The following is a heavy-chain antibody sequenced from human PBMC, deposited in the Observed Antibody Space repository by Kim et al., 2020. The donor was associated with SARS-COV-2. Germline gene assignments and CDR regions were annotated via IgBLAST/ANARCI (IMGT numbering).Heavy chain of an antibody. Sequence: SETLSLTCTVSGGSISSSGYCWGWIRQPPAKGLEWIGIICYGGTTYYSPSPKSRVTISEDTSKNQFSLRLSSVTAADTAVYFCARHKIQRDWFDPWGQG. CDR3: ARHKIQRDWFDP. CDR1: GGSISSSGYC. V-gene: IGHV4-39*01. CDR2: ICYGGTT. J-gene: IGHJ5*02.